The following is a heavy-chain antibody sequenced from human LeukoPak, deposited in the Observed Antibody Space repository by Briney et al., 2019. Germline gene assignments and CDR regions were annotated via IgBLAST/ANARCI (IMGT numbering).Heavy chain of an antibody. CDR1: GFTFSSYA. CDR3: VPLNWNPPGDFDR. D-gene: IGHD1-20*01. Sequence: GRSLRLSCAASGFTFSSYAMNWVRQAPEKGLEWVANIKDDGSDKYYVGSVKGRFSISKDNAKNSLYLQMNSLRVEDTAVYYCVPLNWNPPGDFDRWGQGTLVTVSS. CDR2: IKDDGSDK. J-gene: IGHJ4*02. V-gene: IGHV3-7*01.